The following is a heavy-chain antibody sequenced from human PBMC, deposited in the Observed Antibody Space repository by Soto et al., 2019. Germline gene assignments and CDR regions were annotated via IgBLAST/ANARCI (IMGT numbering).Heavy chain of an antibody. Sequence: EVQLVESGGGLGQPGGSLRLSCAASGFVLSSYSMSWVRQAPGKGLEWVSYIGTGTRTRYYADSVKGRFTISRDNGKNSLFLQMNSLRAEDTALYYCARSYSYGFGYWGQGTLVTVSS. CDR2: IGTGTRTR. D-gene: IGHD5-18*01. V-gene: IGHV3-48*01. CDR1: GFVLSSYS. J-gene: IGHJ4*02. CDR3: ARSYSYGFGY.